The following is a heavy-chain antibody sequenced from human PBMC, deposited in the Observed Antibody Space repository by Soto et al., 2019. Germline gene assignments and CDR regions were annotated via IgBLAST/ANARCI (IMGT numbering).Heavy chain of an antibody. CDR2: IPYDGSNK. CDR3: ARDQGFPSRIFGVVAYYFDY. D-gene: IGHD3-3*01. CDR1: RFTFSSYA. V-gene: IGHV3-30-3*01. Sequence: QVQLVESGGGVVQPVRSLRLSCAASRFTFSSYAMHWVRQAPGKGQEWVAVIPYDGSNKYYADSVKGRFTISRDNSKNTLYLQMNSLRAEDAAVYYCARDQGFPSRIFGVVAYYFDYWGQGTLVTVSS. J-gene: IGHJ4*02.